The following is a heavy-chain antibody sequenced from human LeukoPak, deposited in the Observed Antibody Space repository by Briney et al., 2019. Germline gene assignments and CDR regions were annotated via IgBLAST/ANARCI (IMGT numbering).Heavy chain of an antibody. CDR3: AKGEGGSSYGGVDY. D-gene: IGHD6-13*01. J-gene: IGHJ4*02. Sequence: PGGSLRLSCAASGFTFSSYAMSWVRQAPGKGLEWVSAISGSGGSTYYADSVKGRFTISRDNSKNTLYLQMNSLRAEDTAVYYCAKGEGGSSYGGVDYWGQGTLVTASS. CDR2: ISGSGGST. CDR1: GFTFSSYA. V-gene: IGHV3-23*01.